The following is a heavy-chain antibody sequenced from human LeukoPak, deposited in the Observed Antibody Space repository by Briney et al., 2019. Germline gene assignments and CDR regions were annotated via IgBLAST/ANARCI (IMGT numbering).Heavy chain of an antibody. CDR3: ARVLNLEWLPYPDY. V-gene: IGHV4-4*02. D-gene: IGHD3-3*01. CDR1: GGSISSSNW. CDR2: IYHSGST. Sequence: PSETLSLTCAVSGGSISSSNWWSWVRQPPGKGLEWIGEIYHSGSTNYNPSLKSRVTISVDKSKNQFSLKLSSVTAADTAVYYCARVLNLEWLPYPDYWGQGTLVTVSS. J-gene: IGHJ4*02.